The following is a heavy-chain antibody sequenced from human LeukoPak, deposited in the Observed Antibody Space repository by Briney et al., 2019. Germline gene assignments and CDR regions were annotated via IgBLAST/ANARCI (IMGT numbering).Heavy chain of an antibody. CDR3: ARNYGDYGAGWVFDI. Sequence: GASVKVSCKTSGYTFTSYGISWVRQAPGQGLEWMGWISAYNGNTNYAQKVQGRVTMTTDTSTSTAYMELRSLRSDDTAVYYCARNYGDYGAGWVFDIWGQGTMVTVSS. V-gene: IGHV1-18*01. CDR1: GYTFTSYG. J-gene: IGHJ3*02. D-gene: IGHD4-17*01. CDR2: ISAYNGNT.